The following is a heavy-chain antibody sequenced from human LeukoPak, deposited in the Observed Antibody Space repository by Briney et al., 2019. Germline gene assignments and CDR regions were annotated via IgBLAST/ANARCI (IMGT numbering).Heavy chain of an antibody. V-gene: IGHV4-4*09. CDR1: GVSMSAYQ. Sequence: SETLSLTCTVSGVSMSAYQWSWVRQSPEKGLEWIGCINTKGETSYNPSLKSRVTISVDTSKNQFSLKLSSVTAADTAVYYCARHRWSGSYQFDYWGQGTLVTVSS. CDR2: INTKGET. CDR3: ARHRWSGSYQFDY. J-gene: IGHJ4*02. D-gene: IGHD1-26*01.